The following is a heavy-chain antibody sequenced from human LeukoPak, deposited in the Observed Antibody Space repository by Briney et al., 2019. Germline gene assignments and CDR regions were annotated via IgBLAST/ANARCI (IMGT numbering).Heavy chain of an antibody. CDR2: INPNSGGT. CDR3: ARDLASTSGRFDP. Sequence: ASVKVSCKASGYTFTGYYMHWVRQAPGQGLEWMGWINPNSGGTNYAQKFQGRVTMTRDTSISTAYMELSRLRSDDTAVYYCARDLASTSGRFDPWGQGTLVTVSS. J-gene: IGHJ5*02. CDR1: GYTFTGYY. V-gene: IGHV1-2*02.